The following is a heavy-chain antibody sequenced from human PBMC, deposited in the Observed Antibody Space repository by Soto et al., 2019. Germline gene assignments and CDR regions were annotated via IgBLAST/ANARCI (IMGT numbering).Heavy chain of an antibody. D-gene: IGHD4-17*01. CDR3: ARGYGDYEE. CDR2: VYNSGNT. J-gene: IGHJ4*02. CDR1: GGSIRTDTW. Sequence: QVQLQESGPRLVKPSGTLSLTCSVSGGSIRTDTWWSWVRQTPRKGLEWIGEVYNSGNTAYNPSLKGRATISVDRSKNRFSLNVNSVTAADTAVYYCARGYGDYEEWGQETLVTVS. V-gene: IGHV4-4*02.